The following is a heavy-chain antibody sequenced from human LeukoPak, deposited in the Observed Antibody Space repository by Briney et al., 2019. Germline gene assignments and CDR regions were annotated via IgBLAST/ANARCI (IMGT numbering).Heavy chain of an antibody. CDR1: GYPFISYA. D-gene: IGHD3-10*01. J-gene: IGHJ4*02. Sequence: GASVKVSCTASGYPFISYAMHWVRQAPGQRLEWMGWINVGNGNTEYAQKFQGRVTITRDTSATATYMELSSLRSEDTAVYFCARVDGSGSSAPNDCWGQGTLVTVSS. V-gene: IGHV1-3*01. CDR2: INVGNGNT. CDR3: ARVDGSGSSAPNDC.